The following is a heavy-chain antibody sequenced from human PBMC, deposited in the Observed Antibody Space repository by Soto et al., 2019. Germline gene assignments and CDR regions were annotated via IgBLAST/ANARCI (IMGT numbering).Heavy chain of an antibody. D-gene: IGHD3-22*01. J-gene: IGHJ4*02. V-gene: IGHV4-34*01. CDR3: ARGNYDSSGFYFDY. Sequence: SETLSLTCAVYGGSFSGYYWSWVRQPPGKGLEWIGEIDHSGTSNSNPSLKSRVTISADTSKNQFSLKLSSVTAADTAVYYCARGNYDSSGFYFDYWGQGTLVTVSS. CDR1: GGSFSGYY. CDR2: IDHSGTS.